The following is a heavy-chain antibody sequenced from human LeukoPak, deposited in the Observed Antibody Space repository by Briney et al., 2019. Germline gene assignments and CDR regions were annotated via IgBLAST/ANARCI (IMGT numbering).Heavy chain of an antibody. CDR1: GFTFSSYS. D-gene: IGHD6-13*01. J-gene: IGHJ3*02. CDR3: ARGEQQLTHDAFDI. Sequence: GGSLRLSCAASGFTFSSYSMNWVRQAPGKGVEWVSSISSSSSYIYYADSVKGRFTISRDNAKNSLYLQMNSLRAEDTAVYYCARGEQQLTHDAFDIWGQGTMVTVSS. CDR2: ISSSSSYI. V-gene: IGHV3-21*01.